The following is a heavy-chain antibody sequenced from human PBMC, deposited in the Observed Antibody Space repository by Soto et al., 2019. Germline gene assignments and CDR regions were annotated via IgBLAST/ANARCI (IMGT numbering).Heavy chain of an antibody. J-gene: IGHJ4*02. Sequence: EVHLVESGGGLVQPGGSLRLSCEASGFTFSTYWMTWVRQAPGKGLEWVASVKQNGNEKYYVDSVKGRFTISRDNAKNSVFLQMDSLRAEDTAVYYCAGHRCQLLPNYLGQGTLVTVSS. CDR1: GFTFSTYW. V-gene: IGHV3-7*01. CDR2: VKQNGNEK. CDR3: AGHRCQLLPNY. D-gene: IGHD3-10*01.